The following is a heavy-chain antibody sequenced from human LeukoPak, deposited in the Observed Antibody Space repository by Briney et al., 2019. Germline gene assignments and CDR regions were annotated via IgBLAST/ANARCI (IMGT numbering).Heavy chain of an antibody. CDR1: GGTFSSYA. CDR2: IIPILGIA. Sequence: GASVKVSCKASGGTFSSYAISWVRQAPGQGLEWMGRIIPILGIANYAQKFQGRVTITADKSTGTAYMELSSLRSEDTAVYYCARGPRVQLWSRGGIGYDYWGQGTLVTVSS. D-gene: IGHD5-18*01. V-gene: IGHV1-69*04. CDR3: ARGPRVQLWSRGGIGYDY. J-gene: IGHJ4*02.